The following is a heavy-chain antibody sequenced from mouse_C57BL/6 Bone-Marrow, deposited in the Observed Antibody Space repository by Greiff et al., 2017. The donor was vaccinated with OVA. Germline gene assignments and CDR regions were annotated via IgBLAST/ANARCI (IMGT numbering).Heavy chain of an antibody. CDR1: GYTFTDYE. V-gene: IGHV1-15*01. J-gene: IGHJ4*01. Sequence: QVQLKQSGAELVRPGASVTLSCKASGYTFTDYEMHWVKQTPVHGLEWIGAIDPETGGTAYNQKFKGKAILTADKSSSTAYMELRSLTSEDSAVYYCTRPRNYGYAMDYWGQGTSVTVSS. CDR3: TRPRNYGYAMDY. CDR2: IDPETGGT. D-gene: IGHD2-1*01.